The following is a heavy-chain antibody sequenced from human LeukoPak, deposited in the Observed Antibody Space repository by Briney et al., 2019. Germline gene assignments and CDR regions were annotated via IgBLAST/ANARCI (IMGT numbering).Heavy chain of an antibody. Sequence: PGGSLRLSCAASGFTFSSYAMSWVRQAPGKGLEWVSGILGSGYSTYYANSVKARFTISRDNSNNTLYLQMNSLRAEDTAVYYCAKLGGHPLHNYYVGVWGKGTTVAVSS. D-gene: IGHD3-16*01. V-gene: IGHV3-23*01. CDR2: ILGSGYST. CDR3: AKLGGHPLHNYYVGV. CDR1: GFTFSSYA. J-gene: IGHJ6*03.